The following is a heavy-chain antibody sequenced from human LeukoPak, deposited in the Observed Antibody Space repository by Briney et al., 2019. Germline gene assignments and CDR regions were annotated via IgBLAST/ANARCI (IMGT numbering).Heavy chain of an antibody. D-gene: IGHD4-17*01. Sequence: ASVKVSCKASGYTFTSYGISWVRQAPGQGLEWMGWISAYNGNTNYAQKLQGRVTMTTDTSTSTAYMELSSLRSEDTAVYYCARGRPTYGDYVDYYYGMDVWGQGTTVTVSS. CDR2: ISAYNGNT. J-gene: IGHJ6*02. V-gene: IGHV1-18*01. CDR3: ARGRPTYGDYVDYYYGMDV. CDR1: GYTFTSYG.